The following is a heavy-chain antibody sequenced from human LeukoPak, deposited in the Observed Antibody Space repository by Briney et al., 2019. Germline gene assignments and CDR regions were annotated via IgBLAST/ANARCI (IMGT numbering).Heavy chain of an antibody. CDR2: IYYSGST. CDR3: ARDRRFPSPYGMDV. CDR1: GGSIGSGDYY. J-gene: IGHJ6*02. V-gene: IGHV4-30-4*01. Sequence: SETLSLTCTVSGGSIGSGDYYWSWIRQPPGKGLEWIGYIYYSGSTYYYPSLKSRVTISIDTSKNQFSLRLTSVTAADTAVYYCARDRRFPSPYGMDVWGQGTTVTVSS. D-gene: IGHD3-10*01.